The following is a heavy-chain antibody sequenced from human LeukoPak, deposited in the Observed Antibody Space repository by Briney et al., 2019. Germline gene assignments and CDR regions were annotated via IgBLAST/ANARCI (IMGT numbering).Heavy chain of an antibody. D-gene: IGHD6-19*01. CDR2: IIPIFGTA. CDR1: GYTFTGYY. V-gene: IGHV1-69*05. CDR3: ARERGSGSSAFDI. Sequence: ASVTVSCKASGYTFTGYYMHWVRQAPGQGLEWMGGIIPIFGTANYAQKFQGRVTITTDESTSTAYMELSSLRSEDTAVYYCARERGSGSSAFDIWGQGTMVTVSS. J-gene: IGHJ3*02.